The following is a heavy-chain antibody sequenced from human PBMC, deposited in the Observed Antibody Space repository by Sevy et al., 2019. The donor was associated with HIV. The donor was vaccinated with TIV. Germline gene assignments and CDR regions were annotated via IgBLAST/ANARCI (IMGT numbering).Heavy chain of an antibody. J-gene: IGHJ6*02. Sequence: GGSLRLSCAASGFSFSNYWMSWVRQAPGKGLEWVANIKLDGSEKYYVDSVKGRFTISRDNAKKSLYLQMNSLRTEDTAVHYCARDCSSTTCLWGMDVWGQGTTVTVSS. V-gene: IGHV3-7*03. CDR3: ARDCSSTTCLWGMDV. CDR2: IKLDGSEK. CDR1: GFSFSNYW. D-gene: IGHD2-2*01.